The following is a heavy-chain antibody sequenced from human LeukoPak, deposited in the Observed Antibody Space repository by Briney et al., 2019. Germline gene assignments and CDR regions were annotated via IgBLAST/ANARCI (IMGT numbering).Heavy chain of an antibody. CDR3: AAASGLQVPDY. V-gene: IGHV1-69*13. Sequence: SVKVSCKASGYTFTNYHMHWVRQAPGQELEWMGGIIPIFGTANYAQKFQGRVTITADESTSTAYMELSSLRSEDTAVYYCAAASGLQVPDYWGQGTLVTVSS. CDR2: IIPIFGTA. D-gene: IGHD5-18*01. J-gene: IGHJ4*02. CDR1: GYTFTNYH.